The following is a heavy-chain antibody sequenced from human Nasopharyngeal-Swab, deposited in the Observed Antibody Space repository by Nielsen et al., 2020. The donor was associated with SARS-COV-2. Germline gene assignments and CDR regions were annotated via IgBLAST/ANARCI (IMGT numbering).Heavy chain of an antibody. D-gene: IGHD6-19*01. CDR1: GYKFTSYW. CDR3: ALRSSGGRGYYYYYMDV. CDR2: IYPGDSDT. J-gene: IGHJ6*03. V-gene: IGHV5-51*01. Sequence: GESLKISCKGSGYKFTSYWIGWVRQMPGKGLEWMGIIYPGDSDTRYSPSFQGQVTISADKSISTAYLQWSSLKASDTAMYYCALRSSGGRGYYYYYMDVWGKGTTVTVSS.